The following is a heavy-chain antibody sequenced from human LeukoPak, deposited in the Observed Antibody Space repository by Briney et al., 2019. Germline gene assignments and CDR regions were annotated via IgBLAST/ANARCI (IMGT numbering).Heavy chain of an antibody. D-gene: IGHD4-11*01. CDR1: GFAFSAYY. Sequence: RGSLRLSCAASGFAFSAYYMSWIRRAPGKRVEWVSDISSSGSTIYHAESLQGRFTISSDNAKNSLYLQTHSLRAQDTAVYYCARERFSSYTSCAFWGHGTLVTVSS. CDR2: ISSSGSTI. CDR3: ARERFSSYTSCAF. J-gene: IGHJ4*01. V-gene: IGHV3-11*01.